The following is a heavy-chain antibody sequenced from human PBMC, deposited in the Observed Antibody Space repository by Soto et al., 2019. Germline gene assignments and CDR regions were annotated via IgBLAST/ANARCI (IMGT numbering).Heavy chain of an antibody. D-gene: IGHD3-22*01. Sequence: QVQLVESGGGVVQPGRSLRLSCAAXXXXFSSYGMHWVRQAPGKGLEWVAVIVYDGTNKYYGDSVKGRFTISRDNSKNTLYLQMNSLRAEDTAVYYCAKDRNYDSGGFPDYWGQGTLVTVSS. CDR1: XXXFSSYG. J-gene: IGHJ4*02. CDR3: AKDRNYDSGGFPDY. CDR2: IVYDGTNK. V-gene: IGHV3-30*18.